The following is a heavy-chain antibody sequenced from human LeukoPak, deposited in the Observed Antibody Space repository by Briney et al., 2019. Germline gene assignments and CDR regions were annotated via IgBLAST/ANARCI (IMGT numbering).Heavy chain of an antibody. J-gene: IGHJ6*02. D-gene: IGHD3-22*01. CDR2: ISSSSSYI. CDR3: ARGTYYYDSSGSKNYYYGMDV. Sequence: GGSLRLSCAASGFTFSSYSMNWVRQAPGKGLEWVSSISSSSSYIYYADSVKGRFTIPRDNAKNSLYLQMNSLRAEDTAVYYCARGTYYYDSSGSKNYYYGMDVWGQGTTVTVSS. V-gene: IGHV3-21*01. CDR1: GFTFSSYS.